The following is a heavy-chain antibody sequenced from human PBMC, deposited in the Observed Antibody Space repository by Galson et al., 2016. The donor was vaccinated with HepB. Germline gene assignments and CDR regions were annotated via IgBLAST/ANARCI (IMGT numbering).Heavy chain of an antibody. J-gene: IGHJ4*02. V-gene: IGHV4-59*11. CDR3: ARGTRFSYKWSFDS. Sequence: ETLSLTCDVSDESIMTHYWSWIRQSPGKGLEWLGYTHYSGNSKYNPSLTSRVTMSLDTSRSRFSLRLRSVTAADTAVYFCARGTRFSYKWSFDSWGQGALVTVSS. D-gene: IGHD1-20*01. CDR2: THYSGNS. CDR1: DESIMTHY.